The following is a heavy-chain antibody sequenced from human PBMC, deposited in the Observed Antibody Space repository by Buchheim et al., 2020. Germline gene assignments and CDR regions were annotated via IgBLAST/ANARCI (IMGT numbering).Heavy chain of an antibody. Sequence: QVQLVESGGGVVQPGRSLRLSCAASGFTFSSYAMHWVRQAPGKGLEWVAVISYDGSNKYYADSVKGRFTISRDNSKNTLYLQMNSLRAEDTAVYYCARTLWFGEFRFDYWGQGTL. J-gene: IGHJ4*02. CDR1: GFTFSSYA. D-gene: IGHD3-10*01. CDR3: ARTLWFGEFRFDY. V-gene: IGHV3-30-3*01. CDR2: ISYDGSNK.